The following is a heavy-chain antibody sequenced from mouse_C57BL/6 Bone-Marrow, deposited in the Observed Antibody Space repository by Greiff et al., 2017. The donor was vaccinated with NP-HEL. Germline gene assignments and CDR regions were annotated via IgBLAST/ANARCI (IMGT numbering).Heavy chain of an antibody. V-gene: IGHV1-55*01. Sequence: QVQLQQPGAELVKPGASVKMSCKASGYTFTSYWITWVKQRPGQGLEWIGDIYPGSGSTNYNEKFKSKATLTVDTSSSTAYMRLSSLTSEDSAVYYCARGYYDYDWFAYWGQGTLVTVSA. CDR2: IYPGSGST. J-gene: IGHJ3*01. CDR3: ARGYYDYDWFAY. D-gene: IGHD2-4*01. CDR1: GYTFTSYW.